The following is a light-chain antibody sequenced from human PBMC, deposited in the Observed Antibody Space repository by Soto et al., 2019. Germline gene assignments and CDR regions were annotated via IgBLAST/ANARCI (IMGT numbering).Light chain of an antibody. CDR2: RNH. Sequence: QAVVTQSPSASATPGQRVTISCSGGRSNIGTYAVNWYQQLPGTAPTLLIFRNHQRPSGVPDRFSGSKSGTSASLAISGPQSEDEADYYYAAWDDSLRAVVFGGGTKLTVL. CDR3: AAWDDSLRAVV. CDR1: RSNIGTYA. V-gene: IGLV1-44*01. J-gene: IGLJ2*01.